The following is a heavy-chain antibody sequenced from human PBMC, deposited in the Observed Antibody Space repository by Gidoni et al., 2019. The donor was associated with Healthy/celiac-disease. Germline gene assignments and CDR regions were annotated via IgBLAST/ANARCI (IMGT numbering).Heavy chain of an antibody. D-gene: IGHD7-27*01. J-gene: IGHJ4*02. CDR2: IYYSGST. Sequence: QVQLQESGPGLVKPSETLSLTCTVSGGSISSYYWSWIRQPPGKGLEWIGYIYYSGSTNYNPSLKSRVTISVDTSKNQFSLKLSSVTAADTAVYYCARLGTGLAVDYWGQGTLVTVSS. CDR3: ARLGTGLAVDY. CDR1: GGSISSYY. V-gene: IGHV4-59*08.